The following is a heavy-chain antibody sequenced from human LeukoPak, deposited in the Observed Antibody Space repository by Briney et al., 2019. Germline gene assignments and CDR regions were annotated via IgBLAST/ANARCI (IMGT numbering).Heavy chain of an antibody. CDR1: GSSFTSYW. V-gene: IGHV5-51*01. CDR2: FHPGDSQT. J-gene: IGHJ4*02. CDR3: ATHPGGLQSGFDN. D-gene: IGHD5-24*01. Sequence: GESLNISCKGSGSSFTSYWIGWVRQMPGKGLEYMDNFHPGDSQTRDGPSFQGQVSSSVDRSSSTAYIQWSRLRASDTFMYYWATHPGGLQSGFDNWGEGTLVTVS.